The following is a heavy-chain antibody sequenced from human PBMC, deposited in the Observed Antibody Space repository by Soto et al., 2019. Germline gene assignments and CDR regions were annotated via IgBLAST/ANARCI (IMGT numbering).Heavy chain of an antibody. V-gene: IGHV1-69*01. Sequence: QVQLVQSGAEVKKPGSSVKVSCKASGGTFSSYAISWVRQAPGQGLEWMGGIIPIFGTANYAQKFQGRVTITADESTRTDYMELSSLRSEDTAMYYCATRVDYGDYYYSGMDVWGQGTTVTVSS. J-gene: IGHJ6*02. CDR2: IIPIFGTA. CDR3: ATRVDYGDYYYSGMDV. CDR1: GGTFSSYA. D-gene: IGHD4-17*01.